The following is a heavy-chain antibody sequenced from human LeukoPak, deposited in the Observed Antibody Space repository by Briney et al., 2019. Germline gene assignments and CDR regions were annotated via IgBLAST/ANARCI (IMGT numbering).Heavy chain of an antibody. CDR3: ARGGGYYNDSSGYSFDS. D-gene: IGHD3-22*01. J-gene: IGHJ4*02. CDR1: GFTFSTYN. Sequence: GGSLRLSCAASGFTFSTYNMNWVRQAPGKGLEWVSSISSSSSYIYYADSVKGRFTISRDNAKNSLYLQMISLRAEDTALYYCARGGGYYNDSSGYSFDSWGQGTLVTVSS. V-gene: IGHV3-21*01. CDR2: ISSSSSYI.